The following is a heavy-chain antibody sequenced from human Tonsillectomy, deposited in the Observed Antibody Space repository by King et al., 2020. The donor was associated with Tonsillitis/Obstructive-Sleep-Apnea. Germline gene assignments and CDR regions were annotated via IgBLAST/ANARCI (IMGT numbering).Heavy chain of an antibody. CDR1: GGSFSDSY. J-gene: IGHJ6*03. V-gene: IGHV4-34*01. Sequence: VQLQQWGAGLLKPSETLSLTCAVYGGSFSDSYWTWVRQTPGKGLEWIGEVTHTGNTNSNPSLTSRVTISVDTSKNQFSLNLRSVTAADTAIYYCARVLDYYYYYMDVWGKGTTVTVSS. CDR2: VTHTGNT. CDR3: ARVLDYYYYYMDV. D-gene: IGHD2/OR15-2a*01.